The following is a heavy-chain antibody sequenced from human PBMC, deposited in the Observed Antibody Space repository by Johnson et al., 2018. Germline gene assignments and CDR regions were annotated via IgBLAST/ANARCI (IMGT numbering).Heavy chain of an antibody. V-gene: IGHV3-30*18. D-gene: IGHD6-13*01. CDR2: ISYDGSNK. CDR1: GFTFSSYG. CDR3: AKCQSYASGWYCNAFHI. J-gene: IGHJ3*02. Sequence: QVQLVQSGGGVVQPGRSLRLSCAASGFTFSSYGMHWVRQAPGKGLEWVAVISYDGSNKYYADSVKGRFTISRDNSKNPLYLQMHSIRPEDTAFYYCAKCQSYASGWYCNAFHIWGHWTMVTVSS.